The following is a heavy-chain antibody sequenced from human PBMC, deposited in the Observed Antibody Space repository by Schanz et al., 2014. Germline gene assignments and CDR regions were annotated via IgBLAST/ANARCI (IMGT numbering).Heavy chain of an antibody. CDR1: GFSFSGFA. D-gene: IGHD6-19*01. CDR2: VSHDGFTK. J-gene: IGHJ3*02. Sequence: QVQLEESGGGVVQPGGSLRLSCVASGFSFSGFAVHWVRQAPGKGLEWVSIVSHDGFTKHYADSVRGRFTPSRDNSKNTVYLQMNSLRAEDTALYFCATDYSGGGCHIWGQGTMVTVSS. V-gene: IGHV3-30*04. CDR3: ATDYSGGGCHI.